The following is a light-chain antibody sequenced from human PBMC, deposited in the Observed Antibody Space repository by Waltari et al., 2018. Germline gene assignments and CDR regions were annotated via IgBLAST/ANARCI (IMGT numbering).Light chain of an antibody. CDR3: QQRRNWPLT. J-gene: IGKJ4*01. V-gene: IGKV3-11*01. CDR2: DTS. CDR1: QSIHNY. Sequence: DMVLTQSPATLSLSPGERATLSCRASQSIHNYLAWYQQKPGQAPRLLIYDTSNRATGISARFSGSGFVTDFTLTISSLEPEDCAVYYCQQRRNWPLTFGGGTKVEIK.